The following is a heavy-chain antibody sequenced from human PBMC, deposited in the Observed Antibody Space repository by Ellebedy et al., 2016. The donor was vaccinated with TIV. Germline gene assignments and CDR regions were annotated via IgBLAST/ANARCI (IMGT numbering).Heavy chain of an antibody. D-gene: IGHD4-17*01. CDR1: GGTFNTYT. CDR2: IIPIVGIA. V-gene: IGHV1-69*10. J-gene: IGHJ4*02. CDR3: ASDYGAYLY. Sequence: AASVKVSCKASGGTFNTYTISWVRQAPGQGLAWMGGIIPIVGIANYAEKFQGRVTITADKSTTTAYMELSSLRSADAAVYYCASDYGAYLYWGQGTLVTVSS.